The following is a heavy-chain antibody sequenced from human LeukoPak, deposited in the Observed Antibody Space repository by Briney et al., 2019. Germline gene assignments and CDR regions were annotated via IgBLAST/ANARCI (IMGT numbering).Heavy chain of an antibody. Sequence: SPGGSLRLSCAASGFTFSNAWMSWVRQAPGKGLEWVGRIKSITVGGTTDLAAPVRDRFTVSRDDSKTTLYLQMNSLRTEDTAVYFCTTNTVTLDGLDVWGQGATVTVSS. CDR2: IKSITVGGTT. CDR1: GFTFSNAW. CDR3: TTNTVTLDGLDV. D-gene: IGHD4-17*01. V-gene: IGHV3-15*01. J-gene: IGHJ6*02.